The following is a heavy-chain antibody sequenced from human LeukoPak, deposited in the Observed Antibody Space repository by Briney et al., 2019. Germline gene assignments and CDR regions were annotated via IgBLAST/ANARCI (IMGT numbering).Heavy chain of an antibody. J-gene: IGHJ5*02. D-gene: IGHD6-19*01. Sequence: SETLSLTCTVSGYSISSGYYWGWIRQPPGKGLEWIGSIYYSGSTNYNPSLKSRVTISVDTSKNQFSLKLSSVTVADTAVYYCARGVGSSGWYNWFDPWGQGTLVTVSS. CDR3: ARGVGSSGWYNWFDP. CDR1: GYSISSGYY. CDR2: IYYSGST. V-gene: IGHV4-38-2*02.